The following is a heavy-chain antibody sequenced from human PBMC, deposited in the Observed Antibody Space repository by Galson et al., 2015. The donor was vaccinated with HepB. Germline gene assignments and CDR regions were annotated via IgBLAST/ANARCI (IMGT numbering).Heavy chain of an antibody. CDR1: GFTFSSYS. CDR3: ARDISEHQHWRVGALLPNWFDP. V-gene: IGHV3-48*01. D-gene: IGHD1-26*01. J-gene: IGHJ5*02. Sequence: SLRLSCAASGFTFSSYSMNWVRQAPGKGLEWVSYISSSSSSMYYADSVKGRFTISRDNAKNSLYLQMNSLRAEDTAVYYCARDISEHQHWRVGALLPNWFDPWGQGTLVTVSS. CDR2: ISSSSSSM.